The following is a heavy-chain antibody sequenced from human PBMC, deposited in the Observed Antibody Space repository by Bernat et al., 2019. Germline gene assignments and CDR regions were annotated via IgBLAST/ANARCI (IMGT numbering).Heavy chain of an antibody. CDR2: IGSGGTI. D-gene: IGHD6-13*01. CDR1: GFTFSSCA. Sequence: EVQLLESGGNLVQPGGSLRPSCAASGFTFSSCAMSWVRQAPGKGLEWVSYIGSGGTINYADSVKGRFTISRDNAKNSVYLQMNSLRAEDSAVYYCARAYSSNWYDYWGQGTLVTVSS. V-gene: IGHV3-48*01. CDR3: ARAYSSNWYDY. J-gene: IGHJ4*02.